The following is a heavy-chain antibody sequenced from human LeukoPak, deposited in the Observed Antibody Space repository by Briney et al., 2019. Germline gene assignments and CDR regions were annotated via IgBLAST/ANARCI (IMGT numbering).Heavy chain of an antibody. J-gene: IGHJ4*02. Sequence: GGSLRLSCAASGFTFSSYWMSWVRQAPGKGLEWVANIKQDGSEKYYVDSVKGRFTISRDNAKNSLYLQMNSLRAEDTAVYYCARPDYYDTSGYYHFDYWGQGTLVTVSS. D-gene: IGHD3-22*01. CDR2: IKQDGSEK. CDR1: GFTFSSYW. CDR3: ARPDYYDTSGYYHFDY. V-gene: IGHV3-7*01.